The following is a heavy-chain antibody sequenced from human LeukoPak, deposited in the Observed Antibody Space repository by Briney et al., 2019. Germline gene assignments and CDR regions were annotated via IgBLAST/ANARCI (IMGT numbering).Heavy chain of an antibody. V-gene: IGHV4-39*01. J-gene: IGHJ6*03. Sequence: PSETLSLTCTVSGGSISSSSYYWGWIRQPPGKGLEWIGSIYYSGYTYYNPSLKSRRVTISVDTSKNQFSLRLSSVTAADTAVYYCARHQWHYYYYMGVWGEGSTVTVSS. CDR1: GGSISSSSYY. CDR2: IYYSGYT. D-gene: IGHD6-19*01. CDR3: ARHQWHYYYYMGV.